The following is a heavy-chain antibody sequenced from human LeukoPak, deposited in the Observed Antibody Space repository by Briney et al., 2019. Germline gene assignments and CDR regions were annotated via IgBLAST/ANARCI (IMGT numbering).Heavy chain of an antibody. Sequence: SQTLSLTCTVSGGSISSGDYYWSWIRQPPGKGLEWIGEINHSGSTNYNPSLKSRVTISRDTSKNQVSLRLSSVTAADTAVYYCARGRVTTTSVTSYWGQGTLVTVSS. V-gene: IGHV4-30-4*08. CDR2: INHSGST. D-gene: IGHD2/OR15-2a*01. CDR3: ARGRVTTTSVTSY. J-gene: IGHJ4*02. CDR1: GGSISSGDYY.